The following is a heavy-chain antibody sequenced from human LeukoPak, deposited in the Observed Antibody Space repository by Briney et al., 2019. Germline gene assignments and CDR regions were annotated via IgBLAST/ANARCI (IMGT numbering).Heavy chain of an antibody. CDR1: GGSISSYY. J-gene: IGHJ1*01. Sequence: SETLSLTCTVSGGSISSYYWSWIWQPAGKGLEWIGRIYTSGSTNYNPSLKSRVTMSVDTSKNQFSLKLSSVTAADTAVYYCARVDIVVVPAATVAEYFQHWGQGTLVTVSS. D-gene: IGHD2-2*03. V-gene: IGHV4-4*07. CDR2: IYTSGST. CDR3: ARVDIVVVPAATVAEYFQH.